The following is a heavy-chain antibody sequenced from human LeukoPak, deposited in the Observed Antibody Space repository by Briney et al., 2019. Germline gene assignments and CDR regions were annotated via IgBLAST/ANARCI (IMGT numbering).Heavy chain of an antibody. CDR2: IYPGNSDT. CDR1: GYSFTNYW. D-gene: IGHD6-13*01. Sequence: GESLKISCKGSGYSFTNYWIGWVRQMPGKGLEWMGTIYPGNSDTRCSPSFQGQVTISADKSISTAYLQWSSLKASDTAMYYCILAADGFDYWGQGTPVTVSS. J-gene: IGHJ4*02. CDR3: ILAADGFDY. V-gene: IGHV5-51*01.